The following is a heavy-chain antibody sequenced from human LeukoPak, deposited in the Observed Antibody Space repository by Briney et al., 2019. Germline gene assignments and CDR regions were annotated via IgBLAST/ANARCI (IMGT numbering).Heavy chain of an antibody. CDR2: ISYSGNT. Sequence: LSETLSLTCTVSGDSITNSYWNWIRQPPGGGLEWIGRISYSGNTNYDPSLKSRVIISRDTSKNQFSLELTSVTAADTAVYYCAKRIIEARDNGDSNWLDPWGQGILVTVSS. J-gene: IGHJ5*01. CDR1: GDSITNSY. CDR3: AKRIIEARDNGDSNWLDP. D-gene: IGHD4-17*01. V-gene: IGHV4-59*08.